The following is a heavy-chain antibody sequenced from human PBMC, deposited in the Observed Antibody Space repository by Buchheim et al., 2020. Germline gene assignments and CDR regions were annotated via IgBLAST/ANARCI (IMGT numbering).Heavy chain of an antibody. J-gene: IGHJ4*02. CDR2: IDNDGSGT. D-gene: IGHD2/OR15-2a*01. CDR1: GFTFRNSW. CDR3: AGNFGESGY. V-gene: IGHV3-74*01. Sequence: EVQLVESGGGLVQPGGSLRLSCAVSGFTFRNSWMHWVRQAPGKGLVWVSRIDNDGSGTVYADSVKGRFTVSRDNAKNTLYLQMSSLRAEDTAVYYCAGNFGESGYWGQGTL.